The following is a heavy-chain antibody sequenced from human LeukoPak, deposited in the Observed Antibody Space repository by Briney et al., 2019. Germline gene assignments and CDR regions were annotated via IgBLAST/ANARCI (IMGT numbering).Heavy chain of an antibody. Sequence: GGSLRLSCAASAFIFDDYAMHWVRQAPGKGLEWVSGINWNSGSIGYADSVTGRFTISRDNAENSLYLQMNSLRPEDTALYYCAKDIDYDSSRNAFDIWGQGTMVTVSS. V-gene: IGHV3-9*01. CDR2: INWNSGSI. D-gene: IGHD3-22*01. CDR3: AKDIDYDSSRNAFDI. J-gene: IGHJ3*02. CDR1: AFIFDDYA.